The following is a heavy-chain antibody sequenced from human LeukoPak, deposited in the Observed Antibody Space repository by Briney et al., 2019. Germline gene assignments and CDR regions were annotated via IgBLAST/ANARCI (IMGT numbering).Heavy chain of an antibody. CDR2: IKQDGSEK. CDR1: GFSVSGNF. CDR3: ARARDGYNPKYFQH. J-gene: IGHJ1*01. D-gene: IGHD5-24*01. V-gene: IGHV3-7*04. Sequence: PGGSLRLSCAASGFSVSGNFMSWVRQAPGKGLEWVANIKQDGSEKYYVDSVKGRFTISRDNAKNSLYLQMNSLRAEDTAVYYCARARDGYNPKYFQHWGQGTLVTVSS.